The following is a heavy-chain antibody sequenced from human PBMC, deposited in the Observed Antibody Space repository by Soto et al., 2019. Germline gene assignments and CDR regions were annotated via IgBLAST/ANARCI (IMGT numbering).Heavy chain of an antibody. CDR2: IYSGGGT. CDR1: GITVSSNY. Sequence: EVQLVESGGGLVQPGGSLRLSCAASGITVSSNYMSWVRQAPGKGLEWVSTIYSGGGTYYADSVKDRFTISRDNSKNTLYLQMNSLRAEDSALYYCATEGYSGYVPIDVWGQGTTVTVSS. D-gene: IGHD5-12*01. V-gene: IGHV3-66*01. J-gene: IGHJ6*02. CDR3: ATEGYSGYVPIDV.